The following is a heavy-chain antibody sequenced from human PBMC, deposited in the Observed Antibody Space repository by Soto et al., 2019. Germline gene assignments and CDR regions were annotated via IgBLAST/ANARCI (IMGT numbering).Heavy chain of an antibody. CDR3: VKQAHGLDGVAFDY. CDR1: GFIFSEST. Sequence: GGSLRLSCSASGFIFSESTIYWVRQVPGKGLEAISAVSTSGRSTYYADSVKDRFTISRDNSKNTLSLQMGSLRPEDTAIYYCVKQAHGLDGVAFDYWGQGTQVTVSS. D-gene: IGHD2-15*01. J-gene: IGHJ4*02. V-gene: IGHV3-64D*06. CDR2: VSTSGRST.